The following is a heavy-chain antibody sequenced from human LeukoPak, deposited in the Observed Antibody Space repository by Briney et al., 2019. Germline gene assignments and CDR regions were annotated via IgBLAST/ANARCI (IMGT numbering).Heavy chain of an antibody. CDR1: GFTCSSYG. V-gene: IGHV3-30*18. D-gene: IGHD3-10*01. CDR3: AKDLGSGSPYYYYYGMDV. Sequence: GGSLRLSCAASGFTCSSYGMHWVRQAPGKGLEWVAVISYDGSNKYYADSVKGRFTISRDNSKNTLYLQMNSLRAEDTAVYYCAKDLGSGSPYYYYYGMDVWGQGTTVTVSS. J-gene: IGHJ6*02. CDR2: ISYDGSNK.